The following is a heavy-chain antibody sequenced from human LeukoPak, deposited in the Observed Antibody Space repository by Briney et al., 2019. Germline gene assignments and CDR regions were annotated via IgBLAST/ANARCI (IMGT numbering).Heavy chain of an antibody. Sequence: GASVKVSCKASGYTFTGYYMHWVRQAPGQGLEWMGRINPNSGGTNYAQKFQGRVTMTRDTSISTAHMELSRLRSDDTAVYYCARDYYYYDSSGYYYIPYYFVYWGQGTLVTVSS. CDR2: INPNSGGT. D-gene: IGHD3-22*01. J-gene: IGHJ4*02. CDR1: GYTFTGYY. CDR3: ARDYYYYDSSGYYYIPYYFVY. V-gene: IGHV1-2*06.